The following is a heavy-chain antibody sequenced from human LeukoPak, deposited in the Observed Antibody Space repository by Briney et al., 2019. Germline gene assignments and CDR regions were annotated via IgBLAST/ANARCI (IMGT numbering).Heavy chain of an antibody. Sequence: ASVKVSCKASGYTFTSYYIHWVRQAPGQGLEWMGIINPSGGNISYAQKFQGRVTMTRDMSTSTVYMELSSLRSEDTAVYYCAEDTGYDSSGYYYGDFDCWGQGTLVTVSS. D-gene: IGHD3-22*01. V-gene: IGHV1-46*01. CDR1: GYTFTSYY. CDR3: AEDTGYDSSGYYYGDFDC. CDR2: INPSGGNI. J-gene: IGHJ4*02.